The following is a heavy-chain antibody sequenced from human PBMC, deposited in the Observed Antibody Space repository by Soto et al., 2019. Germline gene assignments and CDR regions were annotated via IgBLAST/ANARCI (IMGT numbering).Heavy chain of an antibody. Sequence: QITLKESGPTLVKPTQTLTLTCTFSGFSLNTRGVGVGWIRQPPGKALEWLALIYWDDDEGYSPSLRSRLTITKGTSKNQVVLTMTNMDHVYSATYYCAHRPRGYSYHFDYWGQGTLVTVSS. CDR3: AHRPRGYSYHFDY. CDR1: GFSLNTRGVG. V-gene: IGHV2-5*02. J-gene: IGHJ4*02. CDR2: IYWDDDE. D-gene: IGHD5-18*01.